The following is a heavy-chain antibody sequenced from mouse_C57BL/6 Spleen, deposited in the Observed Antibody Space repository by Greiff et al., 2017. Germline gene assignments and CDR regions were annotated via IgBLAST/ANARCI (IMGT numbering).Heavy chain of an antibody. CDR2: ISDGGSYT. D-gene: IGHD2-4*01. V-gene: IGHV5-4*01. CDR3: ARDRDRYYDYDNARDY. Sequence: EVKLVESGGGLVKPGGSLKLSCAASGFTFSSYAMSWVRQTPEKRLEWVATISDGGSYTYYPDNVKGRFTISRDNAKNNLYLQMSHLKSEDTAMDYCARDRDRYYDYDNARDYWGQGTSVTVSS. CDR1: GFTFSSYA. J-gene: IGHJ4*01.